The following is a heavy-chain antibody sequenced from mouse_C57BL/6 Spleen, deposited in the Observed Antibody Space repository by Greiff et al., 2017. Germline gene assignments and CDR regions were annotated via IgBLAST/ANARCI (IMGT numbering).Heavy chain of an antibody. J-gene: IGHJ2*01. D-gene: IGHD2-1*01. CDR1: GFTFSSYA. Sequence: EVQRVESGEGLVKPGGSLKLSCAASGFTFSSYAMSWVRLTPEKRLEWVAYISSCGDYLYYADTVRCRFTIFRDNARNTLYLQMSSLKAEDTAMYYGTRGDGNYDYWGQGTTLTVSS. CDR3: TRGDGNYDY. V-gene: IGHV5-9-1*02. CDR2: ISSCGDYL.